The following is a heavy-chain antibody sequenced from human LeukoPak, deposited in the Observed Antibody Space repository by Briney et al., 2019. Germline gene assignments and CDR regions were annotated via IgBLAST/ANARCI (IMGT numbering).Heavy chain of an antibody. D-gene: IGHD3-22*01. CDR3: ARLRGYHYDRSGYQLPYYFDY. CDR2: INRNGST. J-gene: IGHJ4*02. CDR1: GGYFSGYY. Sequence: PSETLSLTCAFYGGYFSGYYWSWIRQPPGEGLEWNGEINRNGSTNFNPSLKSRVTMSIDTSKTQFSLRLSSLTAADTAVYYCARLRGYHYDRSGYQLPYYFDYWGLGTPVTVSS. V-gene: IGHV4-34*01.